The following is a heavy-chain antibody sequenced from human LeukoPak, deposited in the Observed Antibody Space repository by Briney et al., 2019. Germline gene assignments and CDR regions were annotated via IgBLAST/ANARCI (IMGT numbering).Heavy chain of an antibody. V-gene: IGHV3-7*01. D-gene: IGHD4-11*01. CDR2: IKQDGSER. CDR1: GFSFSNAW. Sequence: GGSLRLSCAASGFSFSNAWMTWVRQAPGKGLEWVANIKQDGSERYHVDSLEGRFTISRDNAKNSLYLQMNSLRAEDTAVYYCARGRFESNGDYDYWGQGTLVTVSS. J-gene: IGHJ4*02. CDR3: ARGRFESNGDYDY.